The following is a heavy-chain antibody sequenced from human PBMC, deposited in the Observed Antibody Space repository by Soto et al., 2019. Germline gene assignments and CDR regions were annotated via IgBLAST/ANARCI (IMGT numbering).Heavy chain of an antibody. D-gene: IGHD1-26*01. CDR2: IYYSGST. V-gene: IGHV4-39*07. CDR3: ARDPSGSYLDY. J-gene: IGHJ4*02. Sequence: PSETLSLTCTVSGGSISSSSYYWGWIRQPPGKGLEWIGSIYYSGSTYYNPSLKSRVTISVDTSKNQFSLKLSSVTAADTAVYYCARDPSGSYLDYWGQGILVTVSS. CDR1: GGSISSSSYY.